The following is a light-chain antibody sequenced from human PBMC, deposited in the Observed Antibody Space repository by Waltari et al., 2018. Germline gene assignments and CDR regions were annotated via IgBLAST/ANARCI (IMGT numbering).Light chain of an antibody. J-gene: IGKJ5*01. Sequence: AIQLTHSPSSLSASVGDRVTITCRASQAISRSVAWFHQKPGKVPNLLIFDASDLEDGVPSRFRGSGSGTRFTLTISSLQPEDFATYYCQHFYSSPRGFGQGTRLEIK. CDR3: QHFYSSPRG. CDR1: QAISRS. CDR2: DAS. V-gene: IGKV1-13*02.